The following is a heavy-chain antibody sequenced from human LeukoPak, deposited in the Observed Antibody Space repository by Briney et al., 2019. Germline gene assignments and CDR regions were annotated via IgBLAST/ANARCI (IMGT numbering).Heavy chain of an antibody. CDR1: GYTFTSYD. CDR2: MNPNNGTT. J-gene: IGHJ6*02. Sequence: ASVKVSCKASGYTFTSYDINWVRQATGQGLEWMGWMNPNNGTTGYAQKFQGRVTMTRSTYISTAYMELSSLRSEDTAVYYCARLASSSWPLYYYYGMDVWGQGTTVTVSS. V-gene: IGHV1-8*01. CDR3: ARLASSSWPLYYYYGMDV. D-gene: IGHD6-13*01.